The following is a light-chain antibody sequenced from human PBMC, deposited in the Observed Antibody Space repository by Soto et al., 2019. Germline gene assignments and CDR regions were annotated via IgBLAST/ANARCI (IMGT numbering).Light chain of an antibody. J-gene: IGKJ2*01. V-gene: IGKV3-15*01. CDR2: GAS. Sequence: EIVMTQSPATLSVSPGERATLSCMASQSVSSNLAWYQQKPGQAPRLLIYGASTRATGIPARFSGSGSGTDFTLTISSLQSEDFAVYYCQHYNYWPYTFGQGTKVDIK. CDR3: QHYNYWPYT. CDR1: QSVSSN.